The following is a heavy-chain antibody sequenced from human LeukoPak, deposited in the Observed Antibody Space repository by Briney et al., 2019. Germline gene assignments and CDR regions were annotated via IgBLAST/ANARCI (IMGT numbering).Heavy chain of an antibody. CDR1: GFTFSSYE. D-gene: IGHD3-22*01. CDR2: ISSSGSTI. V-gene: IGHV3-48*03. J-gene: IGHJ4*02. CDR3: ARRRRYSDSTGYCPDFDY. Sequence: GGSLRLSCAASGFTFSSYEMNWVRQAPGKGLEWVSYISSSGSTIYYADSVKGRFTISRDNAKNSLYLQMNSLRAEDTAVYYCARRRRYSDSTGYCPDFDYWGQGTLVTVSS.